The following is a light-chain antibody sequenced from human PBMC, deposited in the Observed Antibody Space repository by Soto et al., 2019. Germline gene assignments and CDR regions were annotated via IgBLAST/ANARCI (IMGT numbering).Light chain of an antibody. V-gene: IGLV2-8*01. CDR3: SSYAGRYNFYV. J-gene: IGLJ1*01. CDR2: EVS. CDR1: SSDVGGHNF. Sequence: QSALTQPPSASGSPGQSVTISCTGTSSDVGGHNFVFWYQHHPGKAPKLMIYEVSKRPSGVPDRFSASKSGNTASLTVSGLQAEDEADYYCSSYAGRYNFYVFGTGTKLTVL.